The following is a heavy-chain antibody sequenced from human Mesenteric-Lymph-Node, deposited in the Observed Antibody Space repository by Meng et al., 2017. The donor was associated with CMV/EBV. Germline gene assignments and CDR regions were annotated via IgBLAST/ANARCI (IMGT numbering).Heavy chain of an antibody. CDR3: AKYFWNGYLDY. CDR1: GFTFSNFG. J-gene: IGHJ4*02. D-gene: IGHD3-3*01. V-gene: IGHV3-30*02. Sequence: GESLKISCAASGFTFSNFGMHWVRQAPGKGLEWVAFIQYDGSNKYYADSVKGRFTTSRDNSQNTLYLQMNSLTAEDTAVYYCAKYFWNGYLDYWGQGTLVTVSS. CDR2: IQYDGSNK.